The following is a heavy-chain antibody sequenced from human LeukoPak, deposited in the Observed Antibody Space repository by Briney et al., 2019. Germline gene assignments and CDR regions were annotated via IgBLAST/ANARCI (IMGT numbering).Heavy chain of an antibody. CDR3: AKASPPNSSSWPLDY. J-gene: IGHJ4*02. D-gene: IGHD6-13*01. CDR1: GFTFDDYA. CDR2: ISWNSGSI. Sequence: PGKSLRLSCAASGFTFDDYAMHWVRQAPGKGLEWVSGISWNSGSIGYADSVKGRFTISRDNAKNSLYLQMNSLRAEDMALYYCAKASPPNSSSWPLDYWGQGTLVTVSS. V-gene: IGHV3-9*03.